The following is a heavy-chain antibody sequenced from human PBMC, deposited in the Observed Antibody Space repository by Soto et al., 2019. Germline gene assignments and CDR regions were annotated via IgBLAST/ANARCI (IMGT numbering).Heavy chain of an antibody. CDR1: GFTFSSYA. CDR2: ISYDGSNK. V-gene: IGHV3-30-3*02. D-gene: IGHD3-3*01. CDR3: AKFDSLQGDRDFWSGYYSPPYYYYGMDV. Sequence: GGSLRLSCAASGFTFSSYAMHWVRQAPGKGLEWVAVISYDGSNKYYADSVKGRFTISRDNSKNTLHLQMNSLRAEDTAVYYCAKFDSLQGDRDFWSGYYSPPYYYYGMDVWGQGTTVTASS. J-gene: IGHJ6*02.